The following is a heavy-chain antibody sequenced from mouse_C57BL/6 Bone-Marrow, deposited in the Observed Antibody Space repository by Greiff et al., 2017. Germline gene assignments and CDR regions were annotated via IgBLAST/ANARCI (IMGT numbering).Heavy chain of an antibody. J-gene: IGHJ3*01. CDR1: GYTFTSYW. CDR2: IDPNSGGT. CDR3: ARPSYGYDWTWFAY. D-gene: IGHD2-9*01. V-gene: IGHV1-72*01. Sequence: VQLQQPGAELVKPGASVTLSCKASGYTFTSYWMHWVKQRPGRGLEWIGRIDPNSGGTKYNEKFKSKAPLTVDKPSSTAYMQLSSLTSEDSAVYYWARPSYGYDWTWFAYWGQGTLVTVSA.